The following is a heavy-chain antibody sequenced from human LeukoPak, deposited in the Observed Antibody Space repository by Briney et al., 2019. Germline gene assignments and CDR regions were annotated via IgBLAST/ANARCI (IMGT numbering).Heavy chain of an antibody. CDR2: ISGDGGTT. V-gene: IGHV3-43*02. J-gene: IGHJ4*02. CDR1: GFTFDDYA. CDR3: ASAGSGLY. D-gene: IGHD6-19*01. Sequence: PGGSLRLSCAASGFTFDDYAMHWVRQAPGKGLEWVSLISGDGGTTYYADSVKGRFTISRDNRKKSLYLQMNSLRDEDTAVYYCASAGSGLYWGQGTLVTVSS.